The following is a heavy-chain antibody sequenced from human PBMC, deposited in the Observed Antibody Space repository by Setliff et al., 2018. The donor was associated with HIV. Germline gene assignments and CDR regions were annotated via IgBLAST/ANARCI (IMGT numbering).Heavy chain of an antibody. D-gene: IGHD1-26*01. CDR2: INTGNENT. V-gene: IGHV1-3*04. CDR3: ARVSGGRPVNYYYAMDV. CDR1: GSTFSQYA. Sequence: ASVKVSCKASGSTFSQYALHWVRQAPGQRLEWMGWINTGNENTRYSQKFQGRVSIIRDTSANTAYMELTNLRSDDAAIYYCARVSGGRPVNYYYAMDVWGQGTTVTVSS. J-gene: IGHJ6*02.